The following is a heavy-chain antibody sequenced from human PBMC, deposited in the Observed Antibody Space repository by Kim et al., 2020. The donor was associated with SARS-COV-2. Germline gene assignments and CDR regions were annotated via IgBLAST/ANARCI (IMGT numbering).Heavy chain of an antibody. CDR1: GFTFSSYG. Sequence: GGSLRLSCAASGFTFSSYGMNWVRQAPGKGLEWVSVISSGGSSIYYADSVKGRFTISRDNSKNTLYLQMNSLRAEDTAVYYCARRAGVLFGVISAWGQG. CDR3: ARRAGVLFGVISA. J-gene: IGHJ5*02. V-gene: IGHV3-NL1*01. D-gene: IGHD3-16*01. CDR2: ISSGGSSI.